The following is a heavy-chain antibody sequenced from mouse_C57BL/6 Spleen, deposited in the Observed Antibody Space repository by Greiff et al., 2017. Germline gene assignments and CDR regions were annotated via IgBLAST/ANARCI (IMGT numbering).Heavy chain of an antibody. Sequence: EVQLQQSGPELVKPGASVKISCKASGYTFTDYYMNWVKQSHGKSLEWIGDINPNNGGTSYNQKFKGKATLTVDKASSTAYMELRSLTSEDSAVYYCARGVTTSYWYFDVWGTGTTVTVSS. CDR3: ARGVTTSYWYFDV. CDR2: INPNNGGT. V-gene: IGHV1-26*01. CDR1: GYTFTDYY. J-gene: IGHJ1*03. D-gene: IGHD2-2*01.